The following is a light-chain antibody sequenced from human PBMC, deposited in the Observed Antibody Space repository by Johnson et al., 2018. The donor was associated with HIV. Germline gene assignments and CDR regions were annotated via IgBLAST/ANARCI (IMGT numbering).Light chain of an antibody. V-gene: IGLV1-51*01. CDR3: GTWDSSLSAYV. CDR2: DNN. CDR1: SSNIGNNY. J-gene: IGLJ1*01. Sequence: QSVLTQPPSVSAAPGQTVTISCSGSSSNIGNNYVSWYQQLPGTAPKLLIYDNNKRPSGIPDRFSASKSGPSATLGITGLQTGDEADYYCGTWDSSLSAYVFGTVTKVTVL.